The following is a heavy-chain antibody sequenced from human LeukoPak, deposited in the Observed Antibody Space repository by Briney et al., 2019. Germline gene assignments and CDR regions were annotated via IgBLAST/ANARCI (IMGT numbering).Heavy chain of an antibody. CDR2: ISYSGST. V-gene: IGHV4-59*01. CDR3: AREGTAGTNLNWFDP. Sequence: SETLSLTCTVSGGSISSYYWSWLRQPPGKGLEWIGYISYSGSTNFNPSLKSRVTISVDTSKNQFSLRLSSVTAADTAVYYCAREGTAGTNLNWFDPWGQGTLVTVSS. CDR1: GGSISSYY. D-gene: IGHD1-1*01. J-gene: IGHJ5*02.